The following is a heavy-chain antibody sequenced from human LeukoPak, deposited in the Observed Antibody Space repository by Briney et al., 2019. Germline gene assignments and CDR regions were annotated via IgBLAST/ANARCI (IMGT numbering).Heavy chain of an antibody. J-gene: IGHJ3*02. CDR3: ARDRLSVGKFRHDAFDI. V-gene: IGHV4-30-4*01. D-gene: IGHD3-10*01. CDR1: GGSISSGDYY. Sequence: SQTLSLTCTVSGGSISSGDYYWSWIRQPPGKGLEWIGYIYYTGHTYYNPSLDSRVTISVDTSKNQFSLKLSSVTAADTAVYYCARDRLSVGKFRHDAFDIWGQGTMVTVSS. CDR2: IYYTGHT.